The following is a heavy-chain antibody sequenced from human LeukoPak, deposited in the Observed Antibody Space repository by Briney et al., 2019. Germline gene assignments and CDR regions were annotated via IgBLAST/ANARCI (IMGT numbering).Heavy chain of an antibody. J-gene: IGHJ5*02. CDR2: IYYSGST. V-gene: IGHV4-59*01. CDR3: AREWGSYGWWFDP. D-gene: IGHD1-26*01. CDR1: GGSISSYY. Sequence: PSETLPLTCTVSGGSISSYYWSWIRQPPGKGLEWIGYIYYSGSTNYNPSLKSRVTISVDTSKSQFSLKLSSVTAADTAAYYCAREWGSYGWWFDPWGQGTLVTVSS.